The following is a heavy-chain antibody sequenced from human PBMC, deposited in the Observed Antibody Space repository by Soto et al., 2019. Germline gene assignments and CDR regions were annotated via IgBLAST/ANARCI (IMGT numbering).Heavy chain of an antibody. J-gene: IGHJ5*02. Sequence: PSETLSLTCSISGDSMNHNYWTWIRQPPGKGLEWIGYIYYSGSTNYSPSLKSRVTIAIDTSKNQFSLKLSSVTAADTAVYYCARSIAVAGANWFDPWGQGTLVTVSS. CDR3: ARSIAVAGANWFDP. D-gene: IGHD6-19*01. CDR1: GDSMNHNY. CDR2: IYYSGST. V-gene: IGHV4-59*08.